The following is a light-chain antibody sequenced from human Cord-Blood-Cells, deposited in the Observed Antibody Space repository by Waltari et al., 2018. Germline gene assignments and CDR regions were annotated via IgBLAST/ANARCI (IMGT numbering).Light chain of an antibody. V-gene: IGKV1-39*01. CDR3: QQSYSTSWT. J-gene: IGKJ1*01. CDR2: AAS. Sequence: DIQMTQSPSSLSASVGDRVTITCRASQSISSYLNCYQQKPGKAPKLLIYAASSLQSGVTSRFSGSGSGTYFTLTISSLQPEDFATYYCQQSYSTSWTFGQGTKVEIK. CDR1: QSISSY.